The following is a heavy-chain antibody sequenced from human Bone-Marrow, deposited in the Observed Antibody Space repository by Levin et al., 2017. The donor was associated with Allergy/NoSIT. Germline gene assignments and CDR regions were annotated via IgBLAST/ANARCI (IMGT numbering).Heavy chain of an antibody. CDR1: GFTFSSYG. V-gene: IGHV3-30*18. Sequence: HGESLKISCAASGFTFSSYGMHWVRQAPGKGLEWVAVISYDGSNKYYADSVKGRFTISRDNSKNTLYLQMNSLRAEDTAVYYCAKLRYDDFWSGRDAFDIWGQGTMVTVSS. D-gene: IGHD3-3*01. J-gene: IGHJ3*02. CDR3: AKLRYDDFWSGRDAFDI. CDR2: ISYDGSNK.